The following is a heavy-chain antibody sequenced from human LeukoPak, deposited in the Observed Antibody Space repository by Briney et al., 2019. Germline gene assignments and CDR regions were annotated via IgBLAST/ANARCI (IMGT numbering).Heavy chain of an antibody. J-gene: IGHJ4*02. D-gene: IGHD3-10*01. CDR2: INNSGST. CDR1: GASFSDNY. Sequence: KPSETLSLTCAVYGASFSDNYWSWIRQFPEKGLEWIGEINNSGSTSYNPSLNSRVIMSVDVSKNQFSLRLSSVTAADTAVYYCARGGYGPHLGNWGQGTLVTVSS. CDR3: ARGGYGPHLGN. V-gene: IGHV4-34*01.